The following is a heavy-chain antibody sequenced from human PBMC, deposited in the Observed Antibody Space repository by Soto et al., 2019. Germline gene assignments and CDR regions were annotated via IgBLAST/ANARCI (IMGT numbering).Heavy chain of an antibody. J-gene: IGHJ3*02. D-gene: IGHD1-26*01. CDR3: ARDIVGPTRELDALDI. CDR2: ISSSSIYI. CDR1: GFTFSSYS. V-gene: IGHV3-21*01. Sequence: EVQLVESGGGLVQPGGSLRLSCAASGFTFSSYSMNWVRQAPGKGLEWVSSISSSSIYIYYADSVKGRFTISRDNAKNSLYLQMNSLRAEDTAVYYCARDIVGPTRELDALDIWGQGTMVTVSS.